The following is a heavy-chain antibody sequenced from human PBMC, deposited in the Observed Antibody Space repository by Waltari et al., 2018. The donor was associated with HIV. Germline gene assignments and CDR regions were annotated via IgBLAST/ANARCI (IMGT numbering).Heavy chain of an antibody. V-gene: IGHV4-59*01. CDR2: IYYSGST. D-gene: IGHD6-13*01. Sequence: QVQLQESGPGLVKPSETLSLTCTVSGGSISSYYWSWIRQPPGKGLEWIGYIYYSGSTNYNPSLKSRVTISVDTSKNQFSLKLSSVTAADTAVYYCARGMGSWYSEWGQGTLVTVSS. CDR3: ARGMGSWYSE. J-gene: IGHJ4*02. CDR1: GGSISSYY.